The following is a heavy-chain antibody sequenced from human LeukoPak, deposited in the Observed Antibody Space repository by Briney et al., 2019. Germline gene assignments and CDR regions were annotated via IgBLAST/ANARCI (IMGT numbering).Heavy chain of an antibody. V-gene: IGHV3-74*01. CDR1: GFTFSENW. CDR3: AGEERRLAEAGTSAFDL. J-gene: IGHJ3*01. CDR2: INRDGGLT. Sequence: GGSVRLSCVASGFTFSENWMHWGRQAPGKGLAWVSHINRDGGLTNYADSVKGRFTISRDNARNTVYLQMSSLRVEDTAIYFCAGEERRLAEAGTSAFDLGGQGTLVTVSP. D-gene: IGHD6-13*01.